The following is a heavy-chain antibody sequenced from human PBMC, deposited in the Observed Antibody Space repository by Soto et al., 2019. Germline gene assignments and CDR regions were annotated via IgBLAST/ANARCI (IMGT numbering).Heavy chain of an antibody. J-gene: IGHJ4*02. Sequence: ASVKVSCKASGYTFNTYSISWVRQAPGQGLEWMGWISGYNGDTHYAQKFQGRVTMTTDTSTSTAYMELRSSVTAADTAVYYCAKSSGWYDGGSRYFDYWGQGTLVTVSS. D-gene: IGHD6-13*01. CDR2: ISGYNGDT. CDR1: GYTFNTYS. CDR3: AKSSGWYDGGSRYFDY. V-gene: IGHV1-18*01.